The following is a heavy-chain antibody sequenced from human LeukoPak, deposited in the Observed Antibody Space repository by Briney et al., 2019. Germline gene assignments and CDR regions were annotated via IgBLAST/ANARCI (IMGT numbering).Heavy chain of an antibody. J-gene: IGHJ4*02. CDR3: ARDPLDCSGGSCSDY. D-gene: IGHD2-15*01. V-gene: IGHV1-69*05. CDR1: GGTFSSYA. CDR2: IIPIFGTA. Sequence: GASVKVSCKASGGTFSSYAISWVRQAPGQGLEWMGRIIPIFGTANYAQKFQGRVTITTDESTSTVYLELTSLRSEDTAVYYCARDPLDCSGGSCSDYWGQGTLVTVSS.